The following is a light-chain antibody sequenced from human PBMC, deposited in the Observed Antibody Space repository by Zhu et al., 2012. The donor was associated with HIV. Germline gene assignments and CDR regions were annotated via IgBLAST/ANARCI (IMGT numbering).Light chain of an antibody. CDR3: QQYGSSPRT. J-gene: IGKJ2*01. Sequence: IVLTQSPATLSLSPGEGATLSCRASQSVSSSYIAWYQQKPGQAPRLLIYGASNRATGIPDRISGSGSGTDFALTISRLEPEDFAVYYCQQYGSSPRTFGQGTKLEIK. CDR1: QSVSSSY. CDR2: GAS. V-gene: IGKV3-20*01.